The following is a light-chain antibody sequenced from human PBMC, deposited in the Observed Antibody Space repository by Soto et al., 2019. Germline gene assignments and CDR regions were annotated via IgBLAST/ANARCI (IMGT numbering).Light chain of an antibody. V-gene: IGLV2-8*01. CDR1: KSDIGVYDF. Sequence: HSVLTQPPSASGSPGQSVTISCTGTKSDIGVYDFVSWYQQHPGKAPRLIIYEVVQRPSGVPDRFSGSKSGNTASLTVSGLQAADEADYFCKSYAGSNTYVFGSGTKVTVL. CDR3: KSYAGSNTYV. CDR2: EVV. J-gene: IGLJ1*01.